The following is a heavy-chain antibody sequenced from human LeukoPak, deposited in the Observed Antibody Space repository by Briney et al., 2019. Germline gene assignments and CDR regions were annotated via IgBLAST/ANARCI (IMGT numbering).Heavy chain of an antibody. J-gene: IGHJ6*03. CDR3: ARGTGATDYYMDV. V-gene: IGHV1-69*05. D-gene: IGHD1-1*01. Sequence: SVKVSCKASGGAFSSYAISWVRQAPGQGLEWMGGIIPIFGTANYAQKFQGRVTITTDESTSTAYMELSSLGSEDTAVYYCARGTGATDYYMDVWGKGTTVTVSS. CDR2: IIPIFGTA. CDR1: GGAFSSYA.